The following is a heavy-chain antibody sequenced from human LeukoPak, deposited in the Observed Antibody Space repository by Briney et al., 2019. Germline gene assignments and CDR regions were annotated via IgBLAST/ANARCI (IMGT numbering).Heavy chain of an antibody. J-gene: IGHJ6*02. D-gene: IGHD3-10*01. Sequence: PGGSLRLSCAASGFTFSSYAMHWVRQAPGKGLEWVSSISSSSSYIYYADSVKGRFTISRDNAKNSLYLQMNSLRAEDTAVYYCARDSGAGFGDNISRGYYYGMDVWGQGTTVTVSS. CDR2: ISSSSSYI. CDR1: GFTFSSYA. CDR3: ARDSGAGFGDNISRGYYYGMDV. V-gene: IGHV3-21*01.